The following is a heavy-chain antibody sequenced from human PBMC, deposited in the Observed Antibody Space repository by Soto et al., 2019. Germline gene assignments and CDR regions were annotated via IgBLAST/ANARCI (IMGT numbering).Heavy chain of an antibody. CDR3: SRRAPEGFDP. Sequence: SETLSLTCAVSGGSIGASAYYWGWIRQAPGKGLEWIGSINHSGNTYLSPSLKDRVTMSVDTSKNSFSLKLRSATAADTGLYYCSRRAPEGFDPWGQGTLVTVSS. V-gene: IGHV4-39*01. CDR2: INHSGNT. CDR1: GGSIGASAYY. J-gene: IGHJ5*02.